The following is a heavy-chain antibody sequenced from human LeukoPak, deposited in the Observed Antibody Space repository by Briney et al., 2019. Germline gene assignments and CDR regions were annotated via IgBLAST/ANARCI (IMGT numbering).Heavy chain of an antibody. CDR2: ISGSGGST. CDR1: GFTFSSYA. Sequence: GGSLRLSCAASGFTFSSYAMSWVRQAPGKGLEWVSAISGSGGSTYYADSVKGRFTISRDNSKNTPYLQMNSLRAEDTAVYYCASPYDILTGYLYYMDVWGKGTTVTVSS. CDR3: ASPYDILTGYLYYMDV. V-gene: IGHV3-23*01. D-gene: IGHD3-9*01. J-gene: IGHJ6*03.